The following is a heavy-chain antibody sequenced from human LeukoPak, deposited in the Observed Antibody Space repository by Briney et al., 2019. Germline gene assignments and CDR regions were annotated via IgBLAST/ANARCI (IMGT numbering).Heavy chain of an antibody. J-gene: IGHJ5*02. D-gene: IGHD3-10*01. CDR1: GGSISSGSYY. CDR3: AKIGGYMVRGVENWFDP. Sequence: PSQTLSLTCTVSGGSISSGSYYWSWIRQPAGKGLEWIGRIYTSGGTNYNPSLKSRVTISVDTSKNQFSLELSSVTAADTAVYYCAKIGGYMVRGVENWFDPWGQGTLVTVSS. V-gene: IGHV4-61*02. CDR2: IYTSGGT.